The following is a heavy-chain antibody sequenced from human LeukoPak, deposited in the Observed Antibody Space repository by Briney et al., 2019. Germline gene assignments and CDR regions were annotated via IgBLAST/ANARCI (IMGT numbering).Heavy chain of an antibody. CDR3: AILSLGQWLAFDY. V-gene: IGHV4-59*01. D-gene: IGHD6-19*01. Sequence: SETLSLTCTVSGGSISSYYWSWIRQPPGKGLEWIGYIYYSGSTNYNPSLKSRVTISVDTSKNQFSLKLSSVTAADTAVYYCAILSLGQWLAFDYWGQGTLVTVSS. CDR2: IYYSGST. J-gene: IGHJ4*02. CDR1: GGSISSYY.